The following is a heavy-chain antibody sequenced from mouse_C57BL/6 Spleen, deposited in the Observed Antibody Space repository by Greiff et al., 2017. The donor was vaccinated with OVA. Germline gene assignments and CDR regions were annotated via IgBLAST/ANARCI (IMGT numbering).Heavy chain of an antibody. D-gene: IGHD2-1*01. CDR3: ARSIYYGNIYAMDY. CDR1: GFTFSDYG. CDR2: ISSGSSTI. J-gene: IGHJ4*01. Sequence: EVQRVESGGGLVKPGGSLKLSCAASGFTFSDYGMHWVRQAPEKGLEWVAYISSGSSTIYYADTVKGRFTISRDNAKNTLFLQMTSLRSEDTAMYYCARSIYYGNIYAMDYWGQGTSVTVSS. V-gene: IGHV5-17*01.